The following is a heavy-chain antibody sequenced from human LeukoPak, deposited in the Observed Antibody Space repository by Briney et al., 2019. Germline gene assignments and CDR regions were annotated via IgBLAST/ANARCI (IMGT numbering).Heavy chain of an antibody. J-gene: IGHJ6*03. CDR3: ARDGSADEPDYYDYYMDV. V-gene: IGHV3-7*01. CDR1: GFTFSSYW. CDR2: IKQDGSEK. Sequence: AGGSLRLSCAASGFTFSSYWMSWVRQAPGKGLEWVANIKQDGSEKYYVDSVKGRFTISRDNAKNSLYLQMNSLRAEDTAVYYCARDGSADEPDYYDYYMDVWGKGTTVTVSS. D-gene: IGHD3-16*01.